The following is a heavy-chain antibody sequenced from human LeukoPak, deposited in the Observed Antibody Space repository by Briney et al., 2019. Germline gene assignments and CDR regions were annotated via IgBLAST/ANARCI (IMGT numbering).Heavy chain of an antibody. V-gene: IGHV3-11*01. CDR1: GFTFSDYH. D-gene: IGHD3-10*01. CDR3: ARGPALLWFGDTTPIWFDP. CDR2: ISSSGGTI. J-gene: IGHJ5*02. Sequence: GGSLRLSCAASGFTFSDYHMSWIRQAPGKGLEWVSYISSSGGTISYADSVKGRFTISGDNAKNSLYLQMNSLRAEDTAVYYCARGPALLWFGDTTPIWFDPWGQGTLVTVSS.